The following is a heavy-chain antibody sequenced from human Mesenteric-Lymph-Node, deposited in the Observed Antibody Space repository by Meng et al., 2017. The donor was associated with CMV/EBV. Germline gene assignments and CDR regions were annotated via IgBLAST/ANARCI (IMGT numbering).Heavy chain of an antibody. V-gene: IGHV3-9*01. CDR1: GFAFSSYA. Sequence: GGSLRLSCAASGFAFSSYALHWVRRAPGKGLEWVSGISWNSGYIGYADSVKGRFTTSRDDAKKSLHLHMKSLRPEDTAFYFCVKDSTPSVRSLDVNWFHPWGQGTLVTVSS. D-gene: IGHD3-3*01. CDR3: VKDSTPSVRSLDVNWFHP. J-gene: IGHJ5*02. CDR2: ISWNSGYI.